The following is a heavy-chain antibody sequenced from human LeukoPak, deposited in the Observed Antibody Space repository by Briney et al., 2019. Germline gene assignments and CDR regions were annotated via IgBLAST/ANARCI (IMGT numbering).Heavy chain of an antibody. V-gene: IGHV1-46*01. CDR2: INPSGGST. Sequence: ASVKVSCKASGYTFTSYYMHWVRQAPGQGLEWMGIINPSGGSTSYAQKFQGRVTMTRDTSTSTVYMELSSLRSEDTAVYYCARPGIKVVPPAGGAPDLNWFDPWGQGTLVTVSS. D-gene: IGHD2-2*01. CDR1: GYTFTSYY. J-gene: IGHJ5*02. CDR3: ARPGIKVVPPAGGAPDLNWFDP.